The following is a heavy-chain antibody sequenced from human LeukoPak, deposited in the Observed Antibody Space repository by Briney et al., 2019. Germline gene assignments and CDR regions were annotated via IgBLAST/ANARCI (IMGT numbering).Heavy chain of an antibody. Sequence: GGSLRLSCAASGFTSSNYWMSWVRQAPGKGLEWVAVISYDGSNKYYADSVKGRFTISRDNSKNTLYLQMNSLRAEDTAVYYCAKGVDSGGWYFRFDYWGQGTLVTVSS. V-gene: IGHV3-30*18. CDR3: AKGVDSGGWYFRFDY. CDR1: GFTSSNYW. D-gene: IGHD6-19*01. CDR2: ISYDGSNK. J-gene: IGHJ4*02.